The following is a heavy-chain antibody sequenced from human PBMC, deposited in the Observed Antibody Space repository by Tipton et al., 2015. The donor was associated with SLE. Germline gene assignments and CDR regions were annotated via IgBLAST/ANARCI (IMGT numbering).Heavy chain of an antibody. J-gene: IGHJ4*02. D-gene: IGHD6-19*01. V-gene: IGHV4-34*01. CDR1: GGSFSAYY. CDR3: ARGMAAVAGPDS. Sequence: TLSLTCAVYGGSFSAYYWSWIRQPPGKGLEWIGEINQSGSTNYNPSLKSRVTISVDTSKNQFSLKLSSVTAADTAVYYCARGMAAVAGPDSWGQGTLVTVSS. CDR2: INQSGST.